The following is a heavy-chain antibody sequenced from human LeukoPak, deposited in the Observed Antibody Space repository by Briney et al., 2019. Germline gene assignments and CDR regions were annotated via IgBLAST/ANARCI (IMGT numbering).Heavy chain of an antibody. CDR2: IHFDGGIE. Sequence: GRSLRLSCAASGFTFSSYDMHWVRQAPGKGLEWVASIHFDGGIEYYADSVKRRFTISRDNSKNTLYLQMNSLKTEDTAVYYCANYGSGTSDYWGQGTLVTVSS. D-gene: IGHD3-10*01. CDR3: ANYGSGTSDY. J-gene: IGHJ4*02. CDR1: GFTFSSYD. V-gene: IGHV3-30*02.